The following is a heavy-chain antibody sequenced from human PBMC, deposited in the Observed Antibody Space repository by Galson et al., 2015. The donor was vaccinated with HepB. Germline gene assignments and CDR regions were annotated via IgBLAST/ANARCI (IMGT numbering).Heavy chain of an antibody. CDR2: IYYSGST. J-gene: IGHJ5*02. Sequence: ETLSLTCTVSGGSISSYYWSWIRQPPGKGLEWIGYIYYSGSTNYNPSLKSRVTISVDTSKNQFSLKLSSVTAADTAVYYCARVQQLARYNWFDPWGQGTLVTVSS. CDR1: GGSISSYY. CDR3: ARVQQLARYNWFDP. D-gene: IGHD6-13*01. V-gene: IGHV4-59*01.